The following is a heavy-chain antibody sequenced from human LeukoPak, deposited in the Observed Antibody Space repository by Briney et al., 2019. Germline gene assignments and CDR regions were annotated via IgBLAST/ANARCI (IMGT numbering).Heavy chain of an antibody. Sequence: GGSLRLSCAASGFTFSSYAMSWVRQAPGKGLEWVSAISGSGGSTYYADSVKGRFTISRDNSKNTLYLQMNSLRAQDTGVNYCAKDLYSETYYYDSSGIGLDYWGQGTLVTVSS. V-gene: IGHV3-23*01. CDR2: ISGSGGST. D-gene: IGHD3-22*01. CDR3: AKDLYSETYYYDSSGIGLDY. J-gene: IGHJ4*02. CDR1: GFTFSSYA.